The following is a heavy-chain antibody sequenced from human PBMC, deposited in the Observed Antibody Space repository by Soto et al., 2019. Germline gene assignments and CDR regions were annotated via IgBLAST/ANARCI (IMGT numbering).Heavy chain of an antibody. J-gene: IGHJ4*02. Sequence: VGSLRLSCAASGFTFNTFVMTWVRQAPGKGLEWVSSISGSGVTTHYADSVKGRFTISRDNSKNTLHLQMSTLRAEDTAVYFCARTSSYDFWSGLLYWGQGILVTVSS. CDR3: ARTSSYDFWSGLLY. CDR1: GFTFNTFV. CDR2: ISGSGVTT. D-gene: IGHD3-3*01. V-gene: IGHV3-23*01.